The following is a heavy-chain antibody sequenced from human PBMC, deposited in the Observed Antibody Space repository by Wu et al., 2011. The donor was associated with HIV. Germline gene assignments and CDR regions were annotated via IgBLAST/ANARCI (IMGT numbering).Heavy chain of an antibody. CDR2: INGYNGNS. D-gene: IGHD2-15*01. J-gene: IGHJ3*02. V-gene: IGHV1-18*01. CDR3: ASVRCHVDHCYFPLLGTAFDI. CDR1: GYTFNTYA. Sequence: QLVQSGAEVKKPWASVKVSCKASGYTFNTYAITWVRQAPGQGLEWLGWINGYNGNSRYRQNFQDRVSMSTDSATTTAYMELRSLRSDDTAVYYCASVRCHVDHCYFPLLGTAFDIWGQGTMVTVSS.